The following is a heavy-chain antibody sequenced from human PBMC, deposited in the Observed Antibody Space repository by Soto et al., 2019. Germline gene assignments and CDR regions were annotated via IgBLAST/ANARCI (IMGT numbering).Heavy chain of an antibody. Sequence: GGSLRLSCAASGFTFSNAWMNWVRQAPGKGLEWVGRIKSKTDGGTTDYAAPVKGRFTISRDDSKNTLYLQMNSLKTEDTAVYYCTTEIQGGYYYYYGMDVWGQGTTVTVSS. CDR3: TTEIQGGYYYYYGMDV. D-gene: IGHD3-16*01. J-gene: IGHJ6*02. CDR1: GFTFSNAW. V-gene: IGHV3-15*07. CDR2: IKSKTDGGTT.